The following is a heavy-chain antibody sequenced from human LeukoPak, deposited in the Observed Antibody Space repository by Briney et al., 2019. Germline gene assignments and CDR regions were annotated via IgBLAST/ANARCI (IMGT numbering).Heavy chain of an antibody. D-gene: IGHD6-19*01. CDR1: GFTFGDYA. J-gene: IGHJ6*03. CDR2: IRSKAYGGTT. CDR3: TRDVVAGLYYYYYYYMDV. Sequence: GGSLRLSCTASGFTFGDYAMGWFRQAPGKGLEWVGFIRSKAYGGTTEYTASVKGGFTISRDDSKSIAYLQMNSLKTEDTAVYYCTRDVVAGLYYYYYYYMDVWGKGTTVTVSS. V-gene: IGHV3-49*01.